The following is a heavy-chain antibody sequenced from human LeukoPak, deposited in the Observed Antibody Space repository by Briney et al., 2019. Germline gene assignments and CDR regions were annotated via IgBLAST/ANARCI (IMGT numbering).Heavy chain of an antibody. Sequence: GGSLRLSCAASGFTFSSYGMRWVRQAPGKGLEWVAVISYDGSNKYYADSVKGRFTISRDNSKNTLYLQMNSLRAEDTAVYYCAKGVQLWLLVDYWGQGTLVTVSS. CDR1: GFTFSSYG. CDR2: ISYDGSNK. CDR3: AKGVQLWLLVDY. V-gene: IGHV3-30*18. D-gene: IGHD5-18*01. J-gene: IGHJ4*02.